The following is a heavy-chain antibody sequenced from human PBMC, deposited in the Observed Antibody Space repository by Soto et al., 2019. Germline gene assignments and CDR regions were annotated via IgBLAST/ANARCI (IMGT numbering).Heavy chain of an antibody. V-gene: IGHV4-30-4*08. CDR2: IYYSGST. J-gene: IGHJ1*01. D-gene: IGHD3-10*01. CDR3: ARALGHSPVSSCRRPGYFRL. Sequence: QVQLQESGPGLVKPSQTLSLTCTVSGDSISSDDYYWSWISQPPGKGLEWIAGIYYSGSTYYNPSLKSRVIISVDRPKSLSAMEVDCVTGADSAVYYCARALGHSPVSSCRRPGYFRLWGQGALVP. CDR1: GDSISSDDYY.